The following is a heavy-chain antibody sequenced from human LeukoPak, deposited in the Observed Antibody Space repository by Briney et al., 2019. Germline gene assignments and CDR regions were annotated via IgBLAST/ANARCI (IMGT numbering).Heavy chain of an antibody. CDR1: GGAFSSYG. Sequence: SVKVSCKASGGAFSSYGITWVRQAPGQGPEWMGRIIPILDMADYAQRFQGRVTITADKSTRTAYMEMSSLRSEDTAVYYCARDGGWLQTQNHYYYHGLDVWGQGTTVTVSS. V-gene: IGHV1-69*04. D-gene: IGHD5-24*01. J-gene: IGHJ6*02. CDR3: ARDGGWLQTQNHYYYHGLDV. CDR2: IIPILDMA.